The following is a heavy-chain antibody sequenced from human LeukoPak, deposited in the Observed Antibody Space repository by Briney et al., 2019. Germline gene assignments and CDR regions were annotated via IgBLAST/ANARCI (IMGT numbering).Heavy chain of an antibody. CDR1: GYTFTKYD. D-gene: IGHD3-3*02. J-gene: IGHJ4*02. Sequence: RASVKVSCKASGYTFTKYDIHWVRQAPGQRLEWMGWISPYIGNTYYSQKLQGRVTMTTDTSTTTAYMELRSLRSDDTGVYYCARFTPRLSREKFDYWGQGTLVTVSS. CDR3: ARFTPRLSREKFDY. CDR2: ISPYIGNT. V-gene: IGHV1-18*01.